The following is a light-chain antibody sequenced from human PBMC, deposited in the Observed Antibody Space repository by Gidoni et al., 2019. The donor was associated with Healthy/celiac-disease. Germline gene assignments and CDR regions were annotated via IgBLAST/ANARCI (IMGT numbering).Light chain of an antibody. Sequence: IQMTQSPYSLSASVVDRVTITSRASQTISSYLNWYQQKPGKAPKLLIYAASSLQSGVPSRFSGSGSGTDFTLTISSLQPGDFATYYCQQSYSTPLTFGGGTKVEIK. CDR2: AAS. V-gene: IGKV1-39*01. CDR1: QTISSY. J-gene: IGKJ4*01. CDR3: QQSYSTPLT.